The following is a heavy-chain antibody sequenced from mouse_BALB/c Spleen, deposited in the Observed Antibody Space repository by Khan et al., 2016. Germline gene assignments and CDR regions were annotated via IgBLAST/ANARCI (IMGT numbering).Heavy chain of an antibody. CDR3: AEDYYGRNWFAY. CDR1: GYTFTNYG. J-gene: IGHJ3*01. V-gene: IGHV9-3*02. Sequence: QIQLVQSGPELKKPGETVKISCKASGYTFTNYGMNWVKQAPGKGLKWMGWINTNTGEPTYAEEFKGRFAFSLETSARTAYLQINNLKNEDTATXFCAEDYYGRNWFAYWGQGTLVTVSA. CDR2: INTNTGEP. D-gene: IGHD1-1*01.